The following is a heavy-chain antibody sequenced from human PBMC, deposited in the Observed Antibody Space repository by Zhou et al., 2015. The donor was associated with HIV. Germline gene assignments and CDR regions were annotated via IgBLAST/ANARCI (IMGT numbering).Heavy chain of an antibody. CDR3: VREQQSVRHGSGVLTDV. Sequence: QVQLVESGGGVVQPGRSLRLSCAVSGFTFRTYGMHWVRQAPGKGLECVSVISYDGSNQYYADSVKGRFTISRDNSKNMVYLQMNSLRVEDTAVYYCVREQQSVRHGSGVLTDVWGQGTTVIVSS. D-gene: IGHD3-10*01. CDR1: GFTFRTYG. CDR2: ISYDGSNQ. V-gene: IGHV3-33*05. J-gene: IGHJ6*02.